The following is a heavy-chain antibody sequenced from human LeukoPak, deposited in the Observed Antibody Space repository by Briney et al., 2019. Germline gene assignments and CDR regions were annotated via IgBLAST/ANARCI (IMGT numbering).Heavy chain of an antibody. Sequence: SETLSLTCTVSGGFISSYYWSWIRQPPGKGLEWIGYIYYSGSTNYNPSLKSRVTISVDTSKNQFSLKLSSVTAADTAVYYCAGGEAMVTLDYWGQGTLVTVSS. CDR1: GGFISSYY. CDR2: IYYSGST. J-gene: IGHJ4*02. CDR3: AGGEAMVTLDY. V-gene: IGHV4-59*01. D-gene: IGHD5-18*01.